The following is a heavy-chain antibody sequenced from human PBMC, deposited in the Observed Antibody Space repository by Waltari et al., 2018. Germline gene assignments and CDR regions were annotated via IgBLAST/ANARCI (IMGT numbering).Heavy chain of an antibody. J-gene: IGHJ4*02. V-gene: IGHV1-8*01. CDR1: GYTFTSYD. CDR2: MNPNSGNT. D-gene: IGHD6-13*01. Sequence: QVQLVQSGAEVKKPGASVKVSCTASGYTFTSYDINWVRRATGQGLEWMGWMNPNSGNTGYAQKFQGRVTMTRNTSISTAYMELSSLRSEDTAVYYCARASIAAAGNDYWGQGTLVTVSS. CDR3: ARASIAAAGNDY.